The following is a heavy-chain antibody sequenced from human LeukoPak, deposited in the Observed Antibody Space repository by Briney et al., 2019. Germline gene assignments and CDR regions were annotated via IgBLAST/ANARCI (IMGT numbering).Heavy chain of an antibody. V-gene: IGHV5-51*01. CDR3: ARPVTAAGTGDY. J-gene: IGHJ4*02. D-gene: IGHD6-13*01. CDR2: IYPGDSDT. Sequence: GESLKISCNSSGYIYTSYWIGWVRQMPGKGLEWMGIIYPGDSDTRYSPSFQGQVTISADKSISTAYLQWSSLKASDTAMYYCARPVTAAGTGDYWGQGTLVTVSS. CDR1: GYIYTSYW.